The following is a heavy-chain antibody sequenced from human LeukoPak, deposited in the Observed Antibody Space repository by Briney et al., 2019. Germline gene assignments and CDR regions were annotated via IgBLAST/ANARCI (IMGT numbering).Heavy chain of an antibody. CDR2: ISWNSGSI. CDR1: GFTFDDYA. D-gene: IGHD1-26*01. J-gene: IGHJ4*02. Sequence: GRSLRLSCAASGFTFDDYAMHWVRQARGKGLERVSGISWNSGSIGYADSVKGRFTISRDNAKNSLYLQMNSLRAEDMALYYCAKEAEGATGGFDYWGQGTLVTVSS. CDR3: AKEAEGATGGFDY. V-gene: IGHV3-9*03.